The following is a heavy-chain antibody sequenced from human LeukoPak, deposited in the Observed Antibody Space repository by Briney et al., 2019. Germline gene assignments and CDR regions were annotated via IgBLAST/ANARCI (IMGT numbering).Heavy chain of an antibody. CDR2: IRHDGSDK. CDR3: VRSNRGHCSGGSCFADDFDI. V-gene: IGHV3-30*02. D-gene: IGHD2-15*01. CDR1: GFTFSSYG. J-gene: IGHJ3*02. Sequence: GGSLRLSCAASGFTFSSYGMHRVRQAPGKGLEWGAFIRHDGSDKNYADSVKGRFTISRDNSKNTLYLQMNSLRADDTAVYYCVRSNRGHCSGGSCFADDFDIWGQGTMVTVSS.